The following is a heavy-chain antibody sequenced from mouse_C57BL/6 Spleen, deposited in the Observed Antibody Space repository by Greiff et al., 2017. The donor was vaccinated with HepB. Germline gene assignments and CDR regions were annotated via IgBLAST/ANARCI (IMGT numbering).Heavy chain of an antibody. J-gene: IGHJ2*01. V-gene: IGHV1-59*01. CDR3: ARVGGGPFDY. CDR2: IDPSDSYT. Sequence: VKLQQPGAELVRPGTSVKLSCKASGYTFTSYWMHWVKQRPGQGLEWIGVIDPSDSYTNYNQKFKGKATLTVDTSSSTAYMQLSSLTSEDSAVYYCARVGGGPFDYWGQGTTLTVSS. CDR1: GYTFTSYW.